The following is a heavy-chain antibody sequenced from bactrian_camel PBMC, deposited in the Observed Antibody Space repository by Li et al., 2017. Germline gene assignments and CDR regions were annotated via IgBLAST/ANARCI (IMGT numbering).Heavy chain of an antibody. J-gene: IGHJ6*01. CDR2: IYTGGGST. Sequence: HVQLVESGGGSVQAGGSLRLSCEASRPQPQDTASLYTFDSACMGWFRQAPGKEREGVAAIYTGGGSTYYADSVKGRFTISQDNAKNTVYLQMNSLKPEDTAMYYCAAECWGTVVAGDPEKIGYWGQGTQVTVS. D-gene: IGHD6*01. CDR3: AAECWGTVVAGDPEKIGY. CDR1: RPQPQDTASLYTFDSA. V-gene: IGHV3S54*01.